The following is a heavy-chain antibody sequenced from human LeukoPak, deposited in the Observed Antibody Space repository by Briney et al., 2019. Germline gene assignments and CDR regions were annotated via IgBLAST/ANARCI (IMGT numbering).Heavy chain of an antibody. CDR2: INSRSNYI. J-gene: IGHJ5*02. CDR1: GFTFSNHN. D-gene: IGHD3-3*01. V-gene: IGHV3-21*04. Sequence: GGSLRLSCEASGFTFSNHNMNWVRQAPGKGLEWVSSINSRSNYIYYADSVKGRFTISRDNAKNSLYLQMNSLRAEDTAVYYCARVGAAYYDFWSGTPNWFDPWGQGTLVTVSS. CDR3: ARVGAAYYDFWSGTPNWFDP.